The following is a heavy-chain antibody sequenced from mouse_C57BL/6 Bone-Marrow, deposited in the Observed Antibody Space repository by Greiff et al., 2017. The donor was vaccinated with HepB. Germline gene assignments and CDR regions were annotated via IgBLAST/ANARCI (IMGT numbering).Heavy chain of an antibody. Sequence: VQLKQSGAELVRPGASVKLSCTASGFNIKDDYMHWVKQRPEQGLEWIGWIDPENGDTEYASKFQGKATITADTSSITAYLQLSRLTSEDTAVYYCTTEGVVTTGFAYWGQGTLVTVSA. CDR1: GFNIKDDY. CDR2: IDPENGDT. D-gene: IGHD2-3*01. V-gene: IGHV14-4*01. CDR3: TTEGVVTTGFAY. J-gene: IGHJ3*01.